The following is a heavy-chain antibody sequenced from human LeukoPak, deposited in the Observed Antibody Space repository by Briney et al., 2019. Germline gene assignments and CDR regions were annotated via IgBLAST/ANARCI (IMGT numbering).Heavy chain of an antibody. J-gene: IGHJ4*02. CDR2: IWYDGSNK. D-gene: IGHD1-1*01. CDR3: AREGRSWTFDY. CDR1: GLTFSSHW. V-gene: IGHV3-33*08. Sequence: PGGSLRLSCAASGLTFSSHWMHWVRQAPGKGLEWVAVIWYDGSNKYYADSVKGRFTISRDNSKNTLYLQMNSLRAEDTAVYYCAREGRSWTFDYWGQGTLVTVSS.